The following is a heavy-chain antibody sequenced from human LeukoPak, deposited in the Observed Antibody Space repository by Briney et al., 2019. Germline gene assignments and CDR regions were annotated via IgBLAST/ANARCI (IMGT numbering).Heavy chain of an antibody. CDR2: ISYDGSNK. Sequence: PGGSLRLSCAASGFTFSSYGMHWVRQAPGKGLEWVAVISYDGSNKYYADSVKGRFTISRDNSKNTLYLQMNSLRAEDTAVYYCAKLAYGDYDYWGQGTLVTVSS. J-gene: IGHJ4*02. D-gene: IGHD4-17*01. CDR3: AKLAYGDYDY. V-gene: IGHV3-30*18. CDR1: GFTFSSYG.